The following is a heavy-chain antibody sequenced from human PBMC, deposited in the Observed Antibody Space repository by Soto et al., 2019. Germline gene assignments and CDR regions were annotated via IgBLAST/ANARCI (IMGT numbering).Heavy chain of an antibody. J-gene: IGHJ4*02. CDR2: IWYDGSNK. CDR1: GFTFSSYG. V-gene: IGHV3-33*01. D-gene: IGHD3-22*01. Sequence: GGSLRLSCAASGFTFSSYGMHWVRQAPGKGLEWVAVIWYDGSNKYYADSVKGRFTISRDNSKNTLYLQMNSLRAEDTAVYYCARGPYYYDIASPGTIDYWGQGTLVTVSS. CDR3: ARGPYYYDIASPGTIDY.